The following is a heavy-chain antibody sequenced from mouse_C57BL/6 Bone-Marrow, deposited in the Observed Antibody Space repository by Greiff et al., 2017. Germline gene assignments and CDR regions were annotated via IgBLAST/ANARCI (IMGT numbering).Heavy chain of an antibody. D-gene: IGHD1-1*01. CDR1: GYTFTSYW. V-gene: IGHV1-59*01. J-gene: IGHJ2*01. CDR3: ARERYYYGSRGNY. Sequence: QVQLQQPGAELVRPGTSVKLSCKASGYTFTSYWMHWVKQRPGQGLEWIGVIDPSDSYTNYNQKFKGKATLTVDTSSSTAYMQLSSLTSEDSAVYYCARERYYYGSRGNYWGQGTTLTVSS. CDR2: IDPSDSYT.